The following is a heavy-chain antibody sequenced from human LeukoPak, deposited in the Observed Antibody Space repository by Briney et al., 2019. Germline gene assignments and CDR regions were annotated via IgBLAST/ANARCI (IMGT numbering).Heavy chain of an antibody. CDR2: ISSSGSTI. J-gene: IGHJ4*02. CDR3: VIERAGAFEN. CDR1: GFTFSSYE. Sequence: GGSLRLSCAASGFTFSSYEMNWVRQAPGKGLEWVSYISSSGSTIYYADSVKGRFTISRDNAKNSLYLQMNSLKIEDTAMYYCVIERAGAFENWGQGTLVTVSS. D-gene: IGHD6-19*01. V-gene: IGHV3-48*03.